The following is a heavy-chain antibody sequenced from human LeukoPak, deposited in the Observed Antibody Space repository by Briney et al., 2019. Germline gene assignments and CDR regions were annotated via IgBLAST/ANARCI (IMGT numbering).Heavy chain of an antibody. CDR2: ISRSGGST. Sequence: GESLRLSCAASGFTFSSYGMNWVRQAPGKGLEWVSAISRSGGSTYYADSVKGRFTISRDNSKNTLYLQMSSLRAEDTAVYYCASGYCGSTDCRKDYWGQGTLVTVSS. D-gene: IGHD2-2*03. V-gene: IGHV3-23*01. CDR3: ASGYCGSTDCRKDY. J-gene: IGHJ4*02. CDR1: GFTFSSYG.